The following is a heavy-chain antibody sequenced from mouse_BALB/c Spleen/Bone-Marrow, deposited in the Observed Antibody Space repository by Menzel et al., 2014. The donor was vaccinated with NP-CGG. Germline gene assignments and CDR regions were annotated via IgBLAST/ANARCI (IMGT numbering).Heavy chain of an antibody. V-gene: IGHV1-69*02. J-gene: IGHJ2*01. Sequence: QVQLQQSGAELVRPGASVKLSCKASGYTFTSYWINWVKQRPGQGLEWIGNIYPSDSYTNYNQKFKGKATLTVDKSSSTAYMQLSSPTSEDSAVYYCTRLRVYYFDYWGQGTTLTVSS. CDR1: GYTFTSYW. CDR2: IYPSDSYT. CDR3: TRLRVYYFDY.